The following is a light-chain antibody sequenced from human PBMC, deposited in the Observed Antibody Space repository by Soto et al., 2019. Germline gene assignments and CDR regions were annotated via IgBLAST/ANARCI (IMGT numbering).Light chain of an antibody. CDR1: QSISGN. J-gene: IGKJ5*01. CDR2: GAS. CDR3: HSRA. Sequence: EIVMKQSPGTLSVSPGERATLSCRASQSISGNLVWYQQKPGQAPRLLIYGASTRATGIPARFSGSGSGTEFTLTISSLQSDDFATYFCHSRAFGQGTRLEI. V-gene: IGKV3-15*01.